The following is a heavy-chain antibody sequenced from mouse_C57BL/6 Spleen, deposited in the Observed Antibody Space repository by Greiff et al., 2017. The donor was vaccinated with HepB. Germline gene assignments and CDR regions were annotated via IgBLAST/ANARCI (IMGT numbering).Heavy chain of an antibody. CDR2: LSDGGSYT. J-gene: IGHJ4*01. Sequence: EVKLEESGGGLVKPGGSLKLSCAASGFTFSSYAMSWVRQTPEKRLEWVATLSDGGSYTYYPDNLKGRFTISRDNAKNNLYLQMSHLKSEDTAMYYCARDRGYDPPYAMDYWGQGTSVTVSS. V-gene: IGHV5-4*01. D-gene: IGHD2-2*01. CDR1: GFTFSSYA. CDR3: ARDRGYDPPYAMDY.